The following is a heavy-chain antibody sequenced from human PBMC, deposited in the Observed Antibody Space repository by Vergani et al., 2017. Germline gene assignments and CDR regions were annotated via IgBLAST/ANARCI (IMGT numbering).Heavy chain of an antibody. V-gene: IGHV4-38-2*01. Sequence: QVQLQESGPGLVKPSETLTLTCDVSDSSIMTNPYWGWFRQSPGKGLEGIGCIHHSGDTHYNSSLNSRVSISIVSSSKFSLSLSSVTAADTSIYFCARHRGSGGFFPSSYFYGMDVWGNGTTVTVSS. CDR3: ARHRGSGGFFPSSYFYGMDV. D-gene: IGHD3-10*01. J-gene: IGHJ6*04. CDR1: DSSIMTNPY. CDR2: IHHSGDT.